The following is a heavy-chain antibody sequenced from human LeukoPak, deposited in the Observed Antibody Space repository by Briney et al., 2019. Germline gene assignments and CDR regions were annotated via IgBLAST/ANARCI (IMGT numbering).Heavy chain of an antibody. CDR1: GFTLGSHD. CDR3: VREARGYHYTYFDY. D-gene: IGHD5-18*01. Sequence: GGSLRLSCTASGFTLGSHDMHWVRQIPGQGLEWVAAVSSGFHAFFADSVQGRFTVSREDARNSLYLQMNSLRAGDTAIYYCVREARGYHYTYFDYWGQGTLVTVSS. J-gene: IGHJ4*02. V-gene: IGHV3-13*01. CDR2: VSSGFHA.